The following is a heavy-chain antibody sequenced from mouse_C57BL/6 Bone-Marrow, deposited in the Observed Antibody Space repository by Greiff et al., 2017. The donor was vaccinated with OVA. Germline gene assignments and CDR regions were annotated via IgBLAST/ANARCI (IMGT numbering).Heavy chain of an antibody. CDR3: ARVDYYGSSCFDY. CDR1: GYSITSGYY. D-gene: IGHD1-1*01. CDR2: ISYDGSN. V-gene: IGHV3-6*01. Sequence: EVKLQESGPGLVKPSQSLSLTCSVTGYSITSGYYWNWIRQFPGNKLEWMGYISYDGSNNYNPSLKNRISITRDTSKNQFFLKLNSVTTEDTATYYCARVDYYGSSCFDYWGQGTTLTVSS. J-gene: IGHJ2*01.